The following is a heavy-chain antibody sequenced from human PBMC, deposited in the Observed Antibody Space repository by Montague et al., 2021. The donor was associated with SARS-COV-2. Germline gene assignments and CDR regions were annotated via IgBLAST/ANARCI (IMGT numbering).Heavy chain of an antibody. V-gene: IGHV4-34*01. D-gene: IGHD1-26*01. J-gene: IGHJ6*03. Sequence: SETLSLTCAVFDGSFSNFYWSWIRQPPGKGLEWIGEINHSGTTYYNPSLKSLVTISVDTSRNQFSLKLNSVTAADAAVYYCASGVDNGSGYLDVWGNGTTVTVSS. CDR2: INHSGTT. CDR3: ASGVDNGSGYLDV. CDR1: DGSFSNFY.